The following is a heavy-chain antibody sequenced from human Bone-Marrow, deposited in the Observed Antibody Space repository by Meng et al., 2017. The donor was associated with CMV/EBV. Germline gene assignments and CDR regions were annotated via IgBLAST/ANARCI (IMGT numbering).Heavy chain of an antibody. CDR3: AKAGPNSFDY. V-gene: IGHV3-30*02. D-gene: IGHD3-10*01. CDR2: IRFDVINK. CDR1: GFTFSSYG. Sequence: GGSLRLSCAASGFTFSSYGMHWVRQAPGKGLEWVTCIRFDVINKYYADSVQGRFTISRDNSRNTLYLQMNSLTTEDTAVYYCAKAGPNSFDYWGQGTLVTVSS. J-gene: IGHJ4*02.